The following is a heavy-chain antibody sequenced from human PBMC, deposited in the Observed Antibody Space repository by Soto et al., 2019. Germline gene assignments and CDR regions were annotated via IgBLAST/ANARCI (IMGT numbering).Heavy chain of an antibody. D-gene: IGHD3-3*01. Sequence: GASVKVSCKASGGTFSSYAISWVRQAPGRGLEWMGGIIPIFGTANYAQKFQGRVTITADKSTSTAYMELSSLRAEDTAVYYCATPTERGTTFWSGYNYYCGLDVWGQGTTVTVSS. J-gene: IGHJ6*02. CDR2: IIPIFGTA. CDR3: ATPTERGTTFWSGYNYYCGLDV. V-gene: IGHV1-69*06. CDR1: GGTFSSYA.